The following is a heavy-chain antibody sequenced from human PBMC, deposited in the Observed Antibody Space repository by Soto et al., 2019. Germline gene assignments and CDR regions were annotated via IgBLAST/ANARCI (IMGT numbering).Heavy chain of an antibody. CDR1: CGSISSGDYY. CDR2: IYYSGST. Sequence: ASETLSLTCTVSCGSISSGDYYWSWIRQPPGKGLEWIGYIYYSGSTYYNPSLKSRVTISVDTSKNQFSLKLSSVTAADTAVYYCAREGTHGSSGYYDYWGQGTLVTVSS. J-gene: IGHJ4*02. CDR3: AREGTHGSSGYYDY. D-gene: IGHD3-22*01. V-gene: IGHV4-30-4*01.